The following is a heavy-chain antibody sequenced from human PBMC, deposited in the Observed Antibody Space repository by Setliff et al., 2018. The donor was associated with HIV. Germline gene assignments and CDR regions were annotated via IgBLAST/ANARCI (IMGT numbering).Heavy chain of an antibody. Sequence: SETLSLTCTVSGASIGRRSDCWGWIRQSPGKGLEWIGSFYYSWNTYYNPSLKSRVTISVDTSKNQFSLKLSSVTAADTAVYYCARPFDWGSSHPLGYWSQGTLVTVSS. CDR3: ARPFDWGSSHPLGY. CDR2: FYYSWNT. J-gene: IGHJ4*02. D-gene: IGHD3-9*01. V-gene: IGHV4-39*01. CDR1: GASIGRRSDC.